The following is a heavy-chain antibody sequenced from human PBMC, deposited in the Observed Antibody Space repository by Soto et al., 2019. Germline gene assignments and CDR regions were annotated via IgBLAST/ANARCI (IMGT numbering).Heavy chain of an antibody. J-gene: IGHJ4*02. V-gene: IGHV5-10-1*01. CDR3: WRLPAHMRHIGLHGASICFDH. CDR2: IDPSDSYT. CDR1: GYSFTSYW. Sequence: GESLKISCKGSGYSFTSYWLSWVRQMPGKGLEWMGRIDPSDSYTNSSPSFQGHVTISAETSISTAYLQWSSLTASDTAMYYCWRLPAHMRHIGLHGASICFDHWGQGTLVTVSS. D-gene: IGHD2-21*01.